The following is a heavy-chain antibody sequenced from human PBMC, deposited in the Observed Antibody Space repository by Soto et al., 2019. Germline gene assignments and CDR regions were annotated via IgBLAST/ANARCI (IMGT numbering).Heavy chain of an antibody. CDR2: IIPIFGTP. D-gene: IGHD2-15*01. CDR3: ARGAYCSGRSCYVVTRY. CDR1: GDSFSSYA. V-gene: IGHV1-69*06. J-gene: IGHJ4*02. Sequence: QVQLVQSGAEVKKPGSSVKVSCKASGDSFSSYAISWLRQAPGQGLEWMGGIIPIFGTPHYAQKFQGRVTITADKATSTAYMELSSMRSEDTAVYFCARGAYCSGRSCYVVTRYWGQGTLITVSS.